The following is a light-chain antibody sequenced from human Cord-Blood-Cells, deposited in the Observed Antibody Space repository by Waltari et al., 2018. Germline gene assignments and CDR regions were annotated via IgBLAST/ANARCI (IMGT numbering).Light chain of an antibody. CDR3: QQYDNLPIT. J-gene: IGKJ5*01. Sequence: DIQMTQSPSSLSASVGDRVTNTCQASQDISNYLNWYQQKPGKAPKRLIYDASNLETGVPSRFSGSGSGTDFTFTISSLQPEDIATYYCQQYDNLPITFGQGTRLEIK. CDR2: DAS. V-gene: IGKV1-33*01. CDR1: QDISNY.